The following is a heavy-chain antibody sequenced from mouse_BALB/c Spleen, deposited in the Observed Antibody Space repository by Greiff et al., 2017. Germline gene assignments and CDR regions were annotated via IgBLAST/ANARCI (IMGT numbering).Heavy chain of an antibody. D-gene: IGHD1-1*01. CDR2: ISSGGSYT. CDR1: GFTFSSYT. CDR3: TRDYGSSSYAMDY. J-gene: IGHJ4*01. V-gene: IGHV5-6-4*01. Sequence: EVKLVESGGGLVKPGGSLKLSCAASGFTFSSYTMSWVRQTPEKRLEWVATISSGGSYTYYPDSVKGRFTISRDNAKNTLYLQMSSLKSEDTAMYYCTRDYGSSSYAMDYWGQGTSVTVSS.